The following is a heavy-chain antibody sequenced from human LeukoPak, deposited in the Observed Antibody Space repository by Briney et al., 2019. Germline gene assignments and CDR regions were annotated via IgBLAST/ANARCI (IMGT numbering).Heavy chain of an antibody. CDR1: GDSVSSKSV. D-gene: IGHD2-2*01. J-gene: IGHJ5*02. CDR3: ARRLTQYDCFDP. CDR2: TYYRSTWYN. V-gene: IGHV6-1*01. Sequence: SQTLSLTCGISGDSVSSKSVRNWIRQSPSRGLEWLGRTYYRSTWYNDYAVSVRGRITVNPDTSKNQFSLHLNSVTPEDTAVYYCARRLTQYDCFDPWGQGILVTVSS.